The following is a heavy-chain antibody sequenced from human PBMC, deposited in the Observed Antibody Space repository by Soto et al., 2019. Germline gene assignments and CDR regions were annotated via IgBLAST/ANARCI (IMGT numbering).Heavy chain of an antibody. CDR3: ARIGARNDY. CDR2: INPSGGT. J-gene: IGHJ4*02. Sequence: VKVSCKASGGTFSSYAISWVRQAPGQGLEWMGIINPSGGTSYAQKFQGGVTITRDTSASTAYMELSSLRSEDTAVYYCARIGARNDYWGQGTLVTVSS. D-gene: IGHD6-6*01. V-gene: IGHV1-46*01. CDR1: GGTFSSYA.